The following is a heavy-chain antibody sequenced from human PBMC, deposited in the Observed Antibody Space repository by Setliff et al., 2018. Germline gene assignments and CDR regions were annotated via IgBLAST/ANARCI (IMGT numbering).Heavy chain of an antibody. CDR1: GGSISGRLYY. V-gene: IGHV4-39*07. J-gene: IGHJ6*02. CDR3: ARVSMLAAAGYYSYYYGMDV. Sequence: PSETLSLTCTVSGGSISGRLYYWGWIRQPPGKGLEWIGTIYYSESTYYNPSLKSRVTISVDTSKNQFSLKLSSVTAADTAVYYCARVSMLAAAGYYSYYYGMDVWGQGTTVTVSS. D-gene: IGHD6-13*01. CDR2: IYYSEST.